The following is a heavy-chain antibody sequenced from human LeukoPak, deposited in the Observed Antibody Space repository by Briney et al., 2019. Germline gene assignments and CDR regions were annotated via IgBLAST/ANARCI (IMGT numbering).Heavy chain of an antibody. Sequence: GGSLRLSCADSGFTFSSYWMHWVRQAPGKGLVWVSRINSDGTITTYANSVKGRFTISRDNAKNTLYLQMNSLRAEDTAVYYCARPIVVVPAAIYDAFDIWGQGTMVTVSS. V-gene: IGHV3-74*03. CDR2: INSDGTIT. D-gene: IGHD2-2*01. CDR1: GFTFSSYW. J-gene: IGHJ3*02. CDR3: ARPIVVVPAAIYDAFDI.